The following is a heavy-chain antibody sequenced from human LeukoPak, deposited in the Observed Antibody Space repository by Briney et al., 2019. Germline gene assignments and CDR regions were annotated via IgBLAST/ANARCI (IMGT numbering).Heavy chain of an antibody. V-gene: IGHV1-69*02. Sequence: GASVKVSCKASGGTFSDYTISWVRQAPGRGLEWMGRIIPNLGIASYPQKFQGRVTIIADKSTTTVFMELSSLRSEDTAVYYCARSYSYGDFDYWGQGTQVTVSS. CDR3: ARSYSYGDFDY. CDR1: GGTFSDYT. D-gene: IGHD5-18*01. J-gene: IGHJ4*02. CDR2: IIPNLGIA.